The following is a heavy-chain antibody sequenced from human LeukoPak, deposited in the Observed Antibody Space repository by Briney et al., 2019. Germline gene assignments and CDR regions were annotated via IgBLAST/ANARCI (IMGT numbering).Heavy chain of an antibody. J-gene: IGHJ4*02. CDR2: IRYDGSNK. V-gene: IGHV3-30*02. CDR1: GFTFSSYG. CDR3: AKEGEATEDAIGDY. Sequence: PGGSLRLSCAASGFTFSSYGMHWVRQAPGKGLEWVAFIRYDGSNKYYADSVKGRFTISRDNSKNTLYLQMNSLRAEDTAVYYCAKEGEATEDAIGDYWGQGTLVTVSS. D-gene: IGHD5-12*01.